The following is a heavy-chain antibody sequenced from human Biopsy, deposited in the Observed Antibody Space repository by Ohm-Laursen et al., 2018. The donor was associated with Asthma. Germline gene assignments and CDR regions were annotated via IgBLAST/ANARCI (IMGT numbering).Heavy chain of an antibody. CDR2: IYYSGNT. Sequence: SETLSLTCSLSSGSGGYMRSGHYYWGWIRQPPGKGLEWIGSIYYSGNTNYHSSLKGRVTISVAKSKNQFSLRLTSATAADTAVYYCARAIGTGDWYFDVWGQGTTATVSS. J-gene: IGHJ6*02. CDR1: SGSGGYMRSGHYY. CDR3: ARAIGTGDWYFDV. V-gene: IGHV4-39*07. D-gene: IGHD3/OR15-3a*01.